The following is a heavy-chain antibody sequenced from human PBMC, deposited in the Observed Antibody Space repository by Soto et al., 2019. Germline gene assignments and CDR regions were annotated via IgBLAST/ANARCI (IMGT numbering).Heavy chain of an antibody. Sequence: SETLSLTCTVSGASIGSYFWTWIRQPAGKGLDWIGRISTTGTTNYNPSLKSRVTMSVDTSENHFSLNLSSVTAADTAVYYCAREAGPDRWFDPWGQGTLVTVSS. V-gene: IGHV4-4*07. CDR1: GASIGSYF. J-gene: IGHJ5*02. CDR2: ISTTGTT. CDR3: AREAGPDRWFDP. D-gene: IGHD6-19*01.